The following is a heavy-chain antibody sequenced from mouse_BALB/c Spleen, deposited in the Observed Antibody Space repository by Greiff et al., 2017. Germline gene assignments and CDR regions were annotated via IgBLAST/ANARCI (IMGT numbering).Heavy chain of an antibody. CDR3: ARDKDLRTGFDY. CDR2: IRNKANGYTT. Sequence: EVKLQESGGGLVQPGGSLRLSCATSGFTFTDYYMSWVRQPPGKALEWLGFIRNKANGYTTEYSASVKGRFTISRDNSQSILYLQMNTLRAEDSATYYCARDKDLRTGFDYWGQGTTLTVSS. CDR1: GFTFTDYY. V-gene: IGHV7-3*02. D-gene: IGHD1-1*01. J-gene: IGHJ2*01.